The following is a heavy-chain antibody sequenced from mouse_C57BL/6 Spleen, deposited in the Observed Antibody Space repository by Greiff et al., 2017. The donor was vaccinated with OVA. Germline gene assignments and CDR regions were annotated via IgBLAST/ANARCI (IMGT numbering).Heavy chain of an antibody. V-gene: IGHV1-19*01. Sequence: EVKLQESGPVLVKPGASVKMSCKASGYTFTDYYMNWVKQSHGKSLEWIGVINPYNGGTSYNQKFKGKATLTVDKSSSTAYMELNSLTSEDSAVYYCARGPVSFDYWGQGTTLTVSS. J-gene: IGHJ2*01. CDR1: GYTFTDYY. CDR3: ARGPVSFDY. CDR2: INPYNGGT. D-gene: IGHD2-10*02.